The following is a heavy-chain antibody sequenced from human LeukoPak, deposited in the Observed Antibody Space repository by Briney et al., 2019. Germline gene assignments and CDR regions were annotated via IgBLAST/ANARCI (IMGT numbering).Heavy chain of an antibody. CDR3: VKEVVATIPPL. V-gene: IGHV3-33*06. J-gene: IGHJ4*02. D-gene: IGHD5-12*01. Sequence: GRSLRLSCAASGFTFSSYGMHWVRQAPGKGLEWVAVIWYDGSNKYYADSVKGRFTISRDNSKNTLFLQMNSLRAEDTAVYYCVKEVVATIPPLWGQGTLVTVSS. CDR2: IWYDGSNK. CDR1: GFTFSSYG.